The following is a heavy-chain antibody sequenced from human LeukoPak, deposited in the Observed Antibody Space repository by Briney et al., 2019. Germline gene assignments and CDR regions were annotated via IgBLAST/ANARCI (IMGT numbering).Heavy chain of an antibody. CDR2: ISGSGGST. D-gene: IGHD2-15*01. CDR1: GFTVSSNS. J-gene: IGHJ4*02. CDR3: AKAPVTTCRGAFCYPFDY. V-gene: IGHV3-23*01. Sequence: GGSLRLSCTVSGFTVSSNSMSWVRQAPGKGLEWVSAISGSGGSTYYADSVKGRFTISRDNSKNTVHLQMNRLRPEDAAVYYCAKAPVTTCRGAFCYPFDYWGLGTLVTVSS.